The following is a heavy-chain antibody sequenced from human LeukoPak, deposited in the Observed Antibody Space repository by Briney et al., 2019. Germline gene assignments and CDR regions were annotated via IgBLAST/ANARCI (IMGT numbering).Heavy chain of an antibody. V-gene: IGHV1-2*02. J-gene: IGHJ4*02. CDR1: GYTFTGYY. D-gene: IGHD5-12*01. CDR2: INPNSGGT. CDR3: ARVSGYDWESFHDY. Sequence: GASVKVSCKASGYTFTGYYMHWVRQAPGQGLEWMGWINPNSGGTNYAQKFQGRVTMTRDTSISTAYMELSRLRSDDTAVYYCARVSGYDWESFHDYWGQGILVTVSS.